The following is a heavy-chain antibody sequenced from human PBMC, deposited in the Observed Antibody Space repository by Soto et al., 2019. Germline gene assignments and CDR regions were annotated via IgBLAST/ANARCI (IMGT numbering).Heavy chain of an antibody. CDR1: GLTFSDRY. D-gene: IGHD3-16*01. Sequence: LRLSCAASGLTFSDRYMDWVRQAPGKGLEWVGRTKNKANSYTTEYAASVKGRFTISRDYSRDSVYLQMNSLKTDDTAVYYCTIEGAYPGPDFDYWGQGTLVTVSS. J-gene: IGHJ4*02. V-gene: IGHV3-72*01. CDR3: TIEGAYPGPDFDY. CDR2: TKNKANSYTT.